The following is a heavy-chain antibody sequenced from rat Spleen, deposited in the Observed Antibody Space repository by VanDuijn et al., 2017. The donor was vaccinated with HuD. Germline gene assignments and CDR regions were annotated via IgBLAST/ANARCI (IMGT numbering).Heavy chain of an antibody. V-gene: IGHV5-31*01. J-gene: IGHJ2*01. D-gene: IGHD1-10*01. CDR3: AKGATFDY. CDR2: ISYGDSYGHSST. CDR1: GFTFNNYW. Sequence: EVQLVESGGGLVQPGRSLKLSCVASGFTFNNYWMTWIRQAPGKGLEWVATISYGDSYGHSSTYYRDSVKGRFTISRDNAKSTLSLQMDSLRSEDTATYYCAKGATFDYWGQGVMVTVSS.